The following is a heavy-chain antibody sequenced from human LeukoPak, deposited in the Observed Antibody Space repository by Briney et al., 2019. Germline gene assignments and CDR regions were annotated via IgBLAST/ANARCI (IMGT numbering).Heavy chain of an antibody. CDR1: GYTFTSYG. CDR3: ARDSPMGCRNGVCPVDY. V-gene: IGHV1-18*01. CDR2: ISAYNGNT. Sequence: GASVKVSCKASGYTFTSYGISWVRQAPGQGLEWMGWISAYNGNTNYAQKFQGRVTMTRDTSISTAYMELSRLRSDDTAVYYCARDSPMGCRNGVCPVDYWGQGTLVTVSS. J-gene: IGHJ4*02. D-gene: IGHD2-8*01.